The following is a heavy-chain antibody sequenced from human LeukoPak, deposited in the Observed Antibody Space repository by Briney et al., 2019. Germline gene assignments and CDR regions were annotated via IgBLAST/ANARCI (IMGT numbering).Heavy chain of an antibody. J-gene: IGHJ4*02. CDR1: GGSISNYY. CDR2: IYSSGST. V-gene: IGHV4-59*01. CDR3: AREGSTNILDY. D-gene: IGHD2-2*01. Sequence: SETLSLTCTVPGGSISNYYWSWIRQPPGKGLECIGYIYSSGSTDYNPSLKSRVTISVDTSKNQFSLKLSSVTAADTAVYYCAREGSTNILDYWGQGTLVTVSS.